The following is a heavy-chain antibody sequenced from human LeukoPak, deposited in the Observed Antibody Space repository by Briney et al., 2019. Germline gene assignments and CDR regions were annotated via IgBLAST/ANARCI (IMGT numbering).Heavy chain of an antibody. Sequence: GGSLRLSCAASGFTFSSYSMNWVRQAPGKGLEWVSSISSSSSYIYYADSVKGRFTISRDNAKNSLYLQMNSLRAEDTAVYYCASDPGVVPAAISRFDPWGQGTLVTVSS. CDR3: ASDPGVVPAAISRFDP. CDR1: GFTFSSYS. V-gene: IGHV3-21*01. J-gene: IGHJ5*02. CDR2: ISSSSSYI. D-gene: IGHD2-2*01.